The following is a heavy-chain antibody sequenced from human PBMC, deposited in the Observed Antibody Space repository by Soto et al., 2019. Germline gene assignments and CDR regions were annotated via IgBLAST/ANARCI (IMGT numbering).Heavy chain of an antibody. Sequence: GESLKISCKGPGHLFNNHWVGWVRQTPGKGLEWMGLIFTRDSETKTSPSFQGHVSFSVDNSINTVYLQWTSLKTTDTGIYFCARGYFDSGHGYDLWGQGTLVTVSS. D-gene: IGHD3-10*01. CDR3: ARGYFDSGHGYDL. V-gene: IGHV5-51*01. CDR1: GHLFNNHW. CDR2: IFTRDSET. J-gene: IGHJ5*02.